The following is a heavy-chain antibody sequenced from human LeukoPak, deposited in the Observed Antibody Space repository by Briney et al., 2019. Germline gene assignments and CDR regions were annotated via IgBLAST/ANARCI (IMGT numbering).Heavy chain of an antibody. CDR1: GFTFGSYS. V-gene: IGHV3-21*01. D-gene: IGHD3-10*01. CDR3: ARCYASGSYGMDY. Sequence: GGSLRLSCAASGFTFGSYSMNWVRQFPGKGLQWVSSISSTSKYIYYADSVNGRFTVSRDNAKNSLSLQMNSLGAEDTAVYYCARCYASGSYGMDYWGQGTVVTVSS. J-gene: IGHJ4*02. CDR2: ISSTSKYI.